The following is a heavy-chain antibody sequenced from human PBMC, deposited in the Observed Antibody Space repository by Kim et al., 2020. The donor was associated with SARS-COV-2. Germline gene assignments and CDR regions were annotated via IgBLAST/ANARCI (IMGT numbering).Heavy chain of an antibody. V-gene: IGHV3-9*01. J-gene: IGHJ4*02. CDR2: ISWNSGSI. CDR1: GFTFDDYA. Sequence: GGSLRLSCAASGFTFDDYAMHWVRQAPGKGLEWVSGISWNSGSIGYADSVKGRFTISRDKAKNSLYLQMNSLRAEDTALYYCAKGDYWGQGTLVTVSS. CDR3: AKGDY.